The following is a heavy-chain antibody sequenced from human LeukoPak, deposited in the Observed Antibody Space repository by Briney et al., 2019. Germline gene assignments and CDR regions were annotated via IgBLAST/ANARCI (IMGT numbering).Heavy chain of an antibody. D-gene: IGHD3-3*01. CDR3: ARASLRSQPFDP. CDR2: IYYSGST. Sequence: SETLSLTCTVSGGSISSYYWSWIRQPPGKGQEWIGYIYYSGSTNYNPSLKSRVTISVDTSKNQFSLKLSSVTAADTAVYYCARASLRSQPFDPWGQGTLVTVSS. V-gene: IGHV4-59*01. J-gene: IGHJ5*02. CDR1: GGSISSYY.